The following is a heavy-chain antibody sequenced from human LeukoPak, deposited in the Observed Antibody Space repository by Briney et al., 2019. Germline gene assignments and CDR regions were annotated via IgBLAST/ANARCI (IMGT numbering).Heavy chain of an antibody. D-gene: IGHD2-15*01. Sequence: GGSLRLSCAASGFTFSSYAMSWVRQAPGKGLEWVSAISGSGGSTYCADSVKGRFTISRDNSKNTLYLQMNSLRAEDTAVYYCAKAPCGSGGSCYVFDYWGQGTLVTVSS. CDR1: GFTFSSYA. CDR3: AKAPCGSGGSCYVFDY. J-gene: IGHJ4*02. CDR2: ISGSGGST. V-gene: IGHV3-23*01.